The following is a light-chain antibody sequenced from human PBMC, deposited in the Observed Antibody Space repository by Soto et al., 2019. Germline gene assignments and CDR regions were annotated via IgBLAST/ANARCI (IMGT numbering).Light chain of an antibody. CDR3: QQYIDWPPYT. Sequence: EVVLTQSPATLPVSPGERATLSCRASQTVSRSLAWYQQKPGQAPRLLIYGASTRATGIPGRFSGSGSGTDFTLTISSLQSEDFEVYYCQQYIDWPPYTFGQGTKVDIK. CDR2: GAS. J-gene: IGKJ2*01. CDR1: QTVSRS. V-gene: IGKV3-15*01.